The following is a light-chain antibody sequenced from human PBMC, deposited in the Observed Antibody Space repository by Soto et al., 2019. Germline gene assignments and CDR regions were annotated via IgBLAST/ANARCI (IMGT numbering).Light chain of an antibody. V-gene: IGKV3-20*01. J-gene: IGKJ1*01. Sequence: EIVLTQSPVTLSLSPGDRATLPFRASQTISSTYLAWYQQNPGQAPRLLIYAASTRATGVPDWFSGSGSGTDFTLTISRLEPEDFAVYYCQQYGSSPKTFGQGTKVDIK. CDR3: QQYGSSPKT. CDR2: AAS. CDR1: QTISSTY.